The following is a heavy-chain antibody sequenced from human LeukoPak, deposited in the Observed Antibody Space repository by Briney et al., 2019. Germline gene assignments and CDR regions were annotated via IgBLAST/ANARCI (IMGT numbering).Heavy chain of an antibody. J-gene: IGHJ4*02. D-gene: IGHD3-3*01. CDR1: GGSISSHY. CDR2: IYYSGST. CDR3: ARGDFGVVIGYGTFDY. V-gene: IGHV4-59*11. Sequence: PSETLSLTCTVSGGSISSHYWSWIRQPPGKGLEWIGYIYYSGSTNYNPSLKSRVTISVDTSKNQFSLKLSSVTAADTAVYYCARGDFGVVIGYGTFDYWGQGTLVTVSS.